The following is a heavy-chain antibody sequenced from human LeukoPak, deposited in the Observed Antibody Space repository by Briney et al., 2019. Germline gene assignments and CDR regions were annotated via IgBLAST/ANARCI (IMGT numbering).Heavy chain of an antibody. V-gene: IGHV4-39*01. CDR2: IYYTGSS. CDR1: GGSISSRTSY. CDR3: ASLEGPVEY. J-gene: IGHJ4*02. D-gene: IGHD5-24*01. Sequence: PSETLSLTCTVSGGSISSRTSYWGWIRQPPGKGLEWIGSIYYTGSSYYNPSLKSRVTISLDVSMDQFSLKLNSVTAADTAVYYCASLEGPVEYWGQGTLVTVSS.